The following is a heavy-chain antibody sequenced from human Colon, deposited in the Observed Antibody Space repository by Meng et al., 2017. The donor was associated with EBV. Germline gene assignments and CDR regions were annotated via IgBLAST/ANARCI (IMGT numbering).Heavy chain of an antibody. CDR3: IKSAGVVVISL. V-gene: IGHV3-15*01. CDR2: IRSEADGGTI. D-gene: IGHD2-21*01. Sequence: EVQLVESGGGLVKPGGSLRLFCAASGFTFSEAWMSWVRQAPGKGLEWVGRIRSEADGGTIDYAAPVKGRFSISRDDSKNTVYLQMNSLKTEDTAVYYCIKSAGVVVISLWGQGTLVTVSS. CDR1: GFTFSEAW. J-gene: IGHJ4*02.